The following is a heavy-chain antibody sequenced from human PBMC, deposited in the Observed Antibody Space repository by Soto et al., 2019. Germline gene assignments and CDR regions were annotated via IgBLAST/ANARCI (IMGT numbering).Heavy chain of an antibody. D-gene: IGHD5-12*01. CDR1: GGSLSSYY. V-gene: IGHV4-59*06. CDR2: IYYSGST. J-gene: IGHJ5*02. CDR3: ARAGVATIYPGNNWFDP. Sequence: SETLSLTCPVAGGSLSSYYLNWIRKPPGKGLEWIGYIYYSGSTYYNPSLKSRVTISVDTSKSQFSLNLSSVTAADTAMYYCARAGVATIYPGNNWFDPWGQGTLVTVSS.